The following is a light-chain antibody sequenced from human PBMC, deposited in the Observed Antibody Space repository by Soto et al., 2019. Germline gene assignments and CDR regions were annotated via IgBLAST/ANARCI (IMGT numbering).Light chain of an antibody. Sequence: IQMTQSPSSLSASVGNRFTITCRASQSISTYLNWYQKKPGKAPNLLIYDASRLQSGVPSRFSGSGGGTDFTLSISSVQPEDFETYFCQQSYMAPITFGQGTKVDIK. CDR1: QSISTY. V-gene: IGKV1-39*01. CDR3: QQSYMAPIT. CDR2: DAS. J-gene: IGKJ1*01.